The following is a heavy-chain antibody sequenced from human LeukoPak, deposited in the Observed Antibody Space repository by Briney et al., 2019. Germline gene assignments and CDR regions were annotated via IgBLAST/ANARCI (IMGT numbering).Heavy chain of an antibody. Sequence: SETLSLTCAVYGGSFSTYYWSWIRQPPGKGLEWIGTIYYSGSTDYNPSLKSRVTISVDTSKNQFSLKLSSLTAADTALYYCASYGILTGYRFDYWGQGTLITVSS. CDR2: IYYSGST. CDR3: ASYGILTGYRFDY. J-gene: IGHJ4*02. D-gene: IGHD3-9*01. CDR1: GGSFSTYY. V-gene: IGHV4-34*01.